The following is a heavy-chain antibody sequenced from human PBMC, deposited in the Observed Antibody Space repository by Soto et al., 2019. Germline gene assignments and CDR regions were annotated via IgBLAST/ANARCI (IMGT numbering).Heavy chain of an antibody. CDR3: ARGPRCSGGSCYFPLPYYYYYGMDV. Sequence: KPSETLSLTCAVYGGSFSGYYWSWIRQPPGKGLEWIGEINHSGSTNYNPSLKSRVTISVDTSKNQFSLKLSSVTAADTAVYYCARGPRCSGGSCYFPLPYYYYYGMDVWGQGTTVTVSS. J-gene: IGHJ6*02. CDR2: INHSGST. V-gene: IGHV4-34*01. D-gene: IGHD2-15*01. CDR1: GGSFSGYY.